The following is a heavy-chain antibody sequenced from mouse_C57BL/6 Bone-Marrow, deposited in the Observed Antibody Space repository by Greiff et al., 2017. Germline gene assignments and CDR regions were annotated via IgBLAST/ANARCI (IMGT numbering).Heavy chain of an antibody. CDR2: IYPSDSET. V-gene: IGHV1-61*01. J-gene: IGHJ4*01. D-gene: IGHD1-1*01. CDR1: GYTFPSYW. CDR3: ARSYYEDYYAMDY. Sequence: QVQLQQPGAELVRPGSSVKLSCKASGYTFPSYWMDWVKQRPGQGLEWIGNIYPSDSETHYNQKFKDKATLTVDKSSSTAYMQLSSLTSEDSAVYYCARSYYEDYYAMDYWGQGTSVTVSS.